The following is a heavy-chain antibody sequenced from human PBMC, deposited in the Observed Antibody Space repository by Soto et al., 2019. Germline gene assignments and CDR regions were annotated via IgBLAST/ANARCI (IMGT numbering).Heavy chain of an antibody. CDR3: ARWGTTGGLDV. CDR1: GFTFRSYV. Sequence: QVHLVESGGGVVQPGTSLRVSCVGSGFTFRSYVIHWVRQAPGKGLEWVALTSYDGSDKYYGDSVRGRFTISRENSRKTVELQMDSLRLEDTALYYCARWGTTGGLDVWGQGTLVSVSS. CDR2: TSYDGSDK. V-gene: IGHV3-30*19. J-gene: IGHJ1*01. D-gene: IGHD3-16*01.